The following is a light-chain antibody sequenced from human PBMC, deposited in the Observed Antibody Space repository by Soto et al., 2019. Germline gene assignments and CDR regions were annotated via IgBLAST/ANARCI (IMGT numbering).Light chain of an antibody. CDR2: EVS. J-gene: IGLJ3*02. CDR3: TSYVGSNIWV. V-gene: IGLV2-8*01. CDR1: SSDVGAYKY. Sequence: QPVLTQPPSASGSPRQSVTISCTGTSSDVGAYKYVSWYQQYPGKAPKLMIYEVSKRPSGVPDRFSGSKSGNTASLTVSGLQAEDEADYYCTSYVGSNIWVFGGGTKVTVL.